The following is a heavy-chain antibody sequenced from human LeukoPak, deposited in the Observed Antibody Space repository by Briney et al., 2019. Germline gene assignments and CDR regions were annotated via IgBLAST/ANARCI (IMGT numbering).Heavy chain of an antibody. CDR2: INVYNGKT. D-gene: IGHD3-22*01. Sequence: ASVKVSRKASGYTFTNYGISWVRQAPGQGLEWMAWINVYNGKTYYAQNFQGRVTMTTDTSTSTAYMELGNLRSDDTAVHYCARDQGYYYDSTGYVFDSWGQGTLVTVST. CDR1: GYTFTNYG. V-gene: IGHV1-18*01. CDR3: ARDQGYYYDSTGYVFDS. J-gene: IGHJ4*02.